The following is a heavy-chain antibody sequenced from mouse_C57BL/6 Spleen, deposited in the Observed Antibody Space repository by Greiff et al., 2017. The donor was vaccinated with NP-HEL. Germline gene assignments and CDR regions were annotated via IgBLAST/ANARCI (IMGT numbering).Heavy chain of an antibody. CDR2: ISDGGSYT. V-gene: IGHV5-4*01. Sequence: EVQLVESGGGLVKPGGSLKLSCAASGFTFSSYAMSWVRQTPEKRLEWVATISDGGSYTYYPDNVKGRFTISRDNAKNNLYLQMSHLKSEDTAMYYCARDLDYYGSRRYAMDYWGQGTSVTVSS. J-gene: IGHJ4*01. CDR3: ARDLDYYGSRRYAMDY. CDR1: GFTFSSYA. D-gene: IGHD1-1*01.